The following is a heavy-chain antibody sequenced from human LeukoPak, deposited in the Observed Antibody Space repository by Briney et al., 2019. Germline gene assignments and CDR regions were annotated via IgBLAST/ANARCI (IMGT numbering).Heavy chain of an antibody. Sequence: GGSLRLSCAASGFTFSSYGMHWVRQAPGKGLQYVSSISSNGDSTYYAASVKGRFTISRDNSKSTLYLQMSSLRAEDTAVYYCVKDRWIDYWGQGALVTVSS. V-gene: IGHV3-64D*06. CDR1: GFTFSSYG. CDR2: ISSNGDST. CDR3: VKDRWIDY. D-gene: IGHD5-24*01. J-gene: IGHJ4*02.